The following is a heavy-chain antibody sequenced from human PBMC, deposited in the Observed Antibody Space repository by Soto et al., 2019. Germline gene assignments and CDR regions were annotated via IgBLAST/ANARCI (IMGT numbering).Heavy chain of an antibody. CDR3: ARSVAVPGAHIDY. CDR1: GGSLSCSY. CDR2: VYYTGST. J-gene: IGHJ4*02. Sequence: SEPLSLTCIVFGGSLSCSYWRWIRPSPGKGLEWLGYVYYTGSTNYSPSLRSRVSISVDTSKNEFSLRLSSVTAADTAVYFCARSVAVPGAHIDYWGQGTQVTVSS. D-gene: IGHD6-19*01. V-gene: IGHV4-59*01.